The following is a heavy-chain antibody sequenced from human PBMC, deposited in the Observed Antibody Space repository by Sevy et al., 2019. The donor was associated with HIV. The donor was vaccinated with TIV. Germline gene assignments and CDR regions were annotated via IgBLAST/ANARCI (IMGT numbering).Heavy chain of an antibody. CDR3: AKELYGSGSYYSPFDY. CDR1: GFTFDDYA. J-gene: IGHJ4*02. Sequence: GGSLRLSCAASGFTFDDYAMHWVRQAPGKGLEWVSGISWNSGSIGYADSVKGRFTIYRDNAKDSLDLQMNSPRAEDTALYYCAKELYGSGSYYSPFDYWGQGTLVTVSS. D-gene: IGHD3-10*01. V-gene: IGHV3-9*01. CDR2: ISWNSGSI.